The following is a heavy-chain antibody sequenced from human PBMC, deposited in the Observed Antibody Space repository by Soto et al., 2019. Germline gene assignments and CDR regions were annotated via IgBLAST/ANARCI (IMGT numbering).Heavy chain of an antibody. CDR1: GFTFDDYA. CDR2: ISWNSNII. CDR3: AKALAARKYYYYYGMDV. Sequence: PGGSLRLSCAASGFTFDDYAMHWVRQVPGKGLEWVSGISWNSNIIGYADSVKGRLTISRDNAKNSLYLQMNSLRAEDTALYYCAKALAARKYYYYYGMDVWGQGTTVTVSS. J-gene: IGHJ6*02. D-gene: IGHD6-6*01. V-gene: IGHV3-9*01.